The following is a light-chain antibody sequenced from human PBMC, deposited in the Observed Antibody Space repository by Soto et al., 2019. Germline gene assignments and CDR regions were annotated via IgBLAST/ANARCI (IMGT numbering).Light chain of an antibody. J-gene: IGKJ5*01. V-gene: IGKV3-11*01. CDR2: DAS. CDR3: QQRTK. Sequence: EIVLTQSPATLSLSPGEGATLSCRASQSVGNFLAWYQQKPGQAPRLLISDASNRAAGIPARFSGSGSGTDFTLTISSLEPEDFAVYYCQQRTKFGQGTRLDIK. CDR1: QSVGNF.